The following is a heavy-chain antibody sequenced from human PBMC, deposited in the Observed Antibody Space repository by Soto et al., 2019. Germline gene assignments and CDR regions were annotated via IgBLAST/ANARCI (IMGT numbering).Heavy chain of an antibody. Sequence: SVKVSCKASGGTFSSYAISWVRQAPGQGLEWMGGIIPIFGTANYAQKFQGRVSITADESTSTAYMELSSLRSEDTAVYYCARSGPGRCSSTSCYTVTVNYYYYGMDVWGQGTTVTVSS. CDR2: IIPIFGTA. CDR3: ARSGPGRCSSTSCYTVTVNYYYYGMDV. J-gene: IGHJ6*02. D-gene: IGHD2-2*02. V-gene: IGHV1-69*13. CDR1: GGTFSSYA.